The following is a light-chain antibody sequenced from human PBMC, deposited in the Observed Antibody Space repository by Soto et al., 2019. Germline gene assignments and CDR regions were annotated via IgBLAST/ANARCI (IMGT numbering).Light chain of an antibody. Sequence: QSVLTQPPSVSGAPGQRVTISCTGRSSNIGAGSDVHWYQQLPGTAPKLLLYGNSNRPSGVPDRFSGSKSGTSASLAITGLQAEDEADYYCQSYDSSVSKVVFGGGTKVTVL. CDR1: SSNIGAGSD. V-gene: IGLV1-40*01. CDR2: GNS. CDR3: QSYDSSVSKVV. J-gene: IGLJ2*01.